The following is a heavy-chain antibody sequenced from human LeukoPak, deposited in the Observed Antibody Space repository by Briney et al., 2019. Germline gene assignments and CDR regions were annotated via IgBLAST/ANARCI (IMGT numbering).Heavy chain of an antibody. CDR3: ARLIRRGCSSTSCYPRYYYYYMDV. V-gene: IGHV4-61*02. D-gene: IGHD2-2*01. J-gene: IGHJ6*03. CDR1: GGSISSGSYY. CDR2: IYTSGST. Sequence: SQTLSLTCTVSGGSISSGSYYWSWIRQPAGKGLEWIGRIYTSGSTNYNPSLKSRVTISVDTSKNQFSLKLSSVTAADTAVYYCARLIRRGCSSTSCYPRYYYYYMDVWGKGTTVTISS.